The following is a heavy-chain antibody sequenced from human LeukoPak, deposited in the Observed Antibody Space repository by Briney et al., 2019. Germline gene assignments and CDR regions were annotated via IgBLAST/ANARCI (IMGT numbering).Heavy chain of an antibody. CDR2: ISGRDGST. CDR1: GFTFNGYG. CDR3: ASGVRVSFDI. Sequence: GGSLRLSCAASGFTFNGYGMHWVRQAPGKGLEWVSAISGRDGSTYYADSVKGLLTISRDNSKNTLYLQMNSVRAEDTAVYYCASGVRVSFDIWGQGTMVTVSS. J-gene: IGHJ3*02. V-gene: IGHV3-23*01. D-gene: IGHD6-13*01.